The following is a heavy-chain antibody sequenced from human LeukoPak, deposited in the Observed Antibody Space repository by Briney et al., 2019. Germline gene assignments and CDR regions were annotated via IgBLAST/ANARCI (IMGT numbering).Heavy chain of an antibody. J-gene: IGHJ1*01. CDR1: GCRFTAYP. D-gene: IGHD2-2*03. Sequence: ASVKVSCKTSGCRFTAYPLHWVRQAPGQGLEWLGWMNPHSGETSNAQKFQGRVTMTRDTSISVAYMELSSLRSDGTAVYYCARGMDAEAFQNWGQGTLVTVSS. V-gene: IGHV1-2*02. CDR2: MNPHSGET. CDR3: ARGMDAEAFQN.